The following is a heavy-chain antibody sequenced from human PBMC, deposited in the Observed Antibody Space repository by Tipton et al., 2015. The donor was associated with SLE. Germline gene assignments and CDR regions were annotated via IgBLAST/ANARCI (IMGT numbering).Heavy chain of an antibody. CDR2: ISPTLGVA. CDR3: ASAASFFYYMDV. CDR1: GDTFSSYT. J-gene: IGHJ6*03. V-gene: IGHV1-69*09. Sequence: QLVQSGAEVKKPGSSVMVSCKASGDTFSSYTINWVRQAPGQGLEWMGRISPTLGVANYAQKLQGRVTITADRSTTTAYMVLSSLRSEDTAVYCCASAASFFYYMDVWGKATAVTVSS. D-gene: IGHD6-25*01.